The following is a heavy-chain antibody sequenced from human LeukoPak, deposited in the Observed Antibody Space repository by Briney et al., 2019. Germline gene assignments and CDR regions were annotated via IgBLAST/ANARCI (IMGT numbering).Heavy chain of an antibody. Sequence: PGGSLRLSCAASGFTFGSYSIIWVRQSPAKGLEWVSSIISGSDYIHYADSVRGRFTISRDNAKSSVFLQMNSLRAEDSAVYYCARDAGRRVGSITTAFDYWGPGTLVTVS. V-gene: IGHV3-21*06. CDR3: ARDAGRRVGSITTAFDY. D-gene: IGHD1-26*01. CDR2: IISGSDYI. CDR1: GFTFGSYS. J-gene: IGHJ4*02.